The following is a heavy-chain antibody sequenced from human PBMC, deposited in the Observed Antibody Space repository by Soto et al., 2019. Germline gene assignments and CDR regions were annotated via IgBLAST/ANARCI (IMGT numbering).Heavy chain of an antibody. CDR3: AVDIVVVVAAQPPYYYYYGMDV. Sequence: QVQLVQSGAEVKKPGSSVKVSCKASVGTFSSYAISWVRQAPGQGLEWMGGIIPIFGTANYAQKFQGRVTITEDESTTTDYLELSSLGSEDTAVYYCAVDIVVVVAAQPPYYYYYGMDVWGKGPRSPSPQ. CDR2: IIPIFGTA. CDR1: VGTFSSYA. J-gene: IGHJ6*01. D-gene: IGHD2-15*01. V-gene: IGHV1-69*12.